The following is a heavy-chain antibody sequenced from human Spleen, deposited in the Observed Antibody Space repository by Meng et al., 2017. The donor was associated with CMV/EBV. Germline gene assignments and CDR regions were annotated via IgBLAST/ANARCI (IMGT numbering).Heavy chain of an antibody. D-gene: IGHD6-19*01. CDR3: ARGRLEGIAVAGTRNNYYYYGMDV. Sequence: SVKVSCKASGYTFTGYYIHWVRQAPGQGLEWMGWINPIFGTANYAQKFQGRVTITTDESTSTAYMELSSLRSEDTAVYYCARGRLEGIAVAGTRNNYYYYGMDVWGQGTTVTVSS. V-gene: IGHV1-69*05. CDR2: INPIFGTA. CDR1: GYTFTGYY. J-gene: IGHJ6*02.